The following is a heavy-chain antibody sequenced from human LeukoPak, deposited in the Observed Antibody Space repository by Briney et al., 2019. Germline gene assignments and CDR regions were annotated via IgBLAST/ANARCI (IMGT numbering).Heavy chain of an antibody. V-gene: IGHV1-46*01. J-gene: IGHJ5*02. CDR3: ARVGRSHWFDP. Sequence: ASVKVSCKASGYTFTSYYMHWVRQAPGQGLEWMGIINPSGGSTSYAQKFQGRVTMTRDTSTSTVYMELSSLRSEDTAVCYCARVGRSHWFDPWGQGTLVTVSS. CDR2: INPSGGST. D-gene: IGHD2-15*01. CDR1: GYTFTSYY.